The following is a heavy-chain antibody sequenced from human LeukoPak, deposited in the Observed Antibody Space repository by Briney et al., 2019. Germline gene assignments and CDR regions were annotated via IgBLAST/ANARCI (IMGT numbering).Heavy chain of an antibody. J-gene: IGHJ4*02. D-gene: IGHD3-3*01. CDR3: ARGRHLGVQDY. CDR2: INSDGSST. V-gene: IGHV3-74*01. Sequence: PGGSLRLSCAASGFTFSSYWMHWVRQAPGKGLVWVSRINSDGSSTSYADSVKGRFNISRDNAKNTLYLQMNSPRAEDTAVYYCARGRHLGVQDYWGQGTLVTVSS. CDR1: GFTFSSYW.